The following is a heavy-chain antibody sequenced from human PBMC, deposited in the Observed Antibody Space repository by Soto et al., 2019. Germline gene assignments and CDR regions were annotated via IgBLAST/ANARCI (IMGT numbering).Heavy chain of an antibody. CDR2: IKTSAGGGAT. D-gene: IGHD2-15*01. J-gene: IGHJ6*02. Sequence: EVQLVESAGGLVKPGGSLRLSCVASGFSFNEAWMNWVRQAPGEGLEWVGRIKTSAGGGATDYAAPVQGRFTISRDDSKNALYLHMNSRRTEDTAIYYCTSGSVEGIWGQGTTVTVSS. CDR1: GFSFNEAW. V-gene: IGHV3-15*07. CDR3: TSGSVEGI.